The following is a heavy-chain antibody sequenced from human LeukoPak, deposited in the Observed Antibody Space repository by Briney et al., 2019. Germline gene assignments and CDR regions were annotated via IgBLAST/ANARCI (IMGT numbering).Heavy chain of an antibody. Sequence: GVSLRLSCTASGFSFTIYNMKWVRQAPGKGLEWGSYISSGSGAIYYADSVKGRFIISRDNAKNSLYLQMNSLRDEDTAVYYCAREDDILTGYYNAFDYWGQGTLVTVSS. V-gene: IGHV3-48*02. D-gene: IGHD3-9*01. CDR2: ISSGSGAI. CDR1: GFSFTIYN. CDR3: AREDDILTGYYNAFDY. J-gene: IGHJ4*02.